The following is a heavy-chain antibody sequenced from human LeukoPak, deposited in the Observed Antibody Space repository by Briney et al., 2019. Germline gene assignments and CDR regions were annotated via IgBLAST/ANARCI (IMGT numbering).Heavy chain of an antibody. V-gene: IGHV1-18*01. CDR3: ARDHSGSYSPFFDY. D-gene: IGHD1-26*01. CDR1: GYTFTGYG. J-gene: IGHJ4*02. Sequence: ASVKVSCKASGYTFTGYGISWVRQAPGQGLEWMGWISAYNGNTNYAQKLQGRVTTTTDTSTSTAYMELRSLRSDDTAVYYCARDHSGSYSPFFDYWGQGTLVTVSS. CDR2: ISAYNGNT.